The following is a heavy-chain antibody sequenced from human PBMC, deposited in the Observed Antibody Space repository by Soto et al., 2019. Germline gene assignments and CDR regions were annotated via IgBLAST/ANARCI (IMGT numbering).Heavy chain of an antibody. CDR2: ISAXNGNT. D-gene: IGHD1-1*01. V-gene: IGHV1-18*04. Sequence: XVKVSCKASGYTFTSYYMHWVRQAPGQGLEWMGWISAXNGNTNYAQKLXXRVTMTTXXSTSTAYMELRRLRSEDTAVYYCARQTGTGPAYWGQGTLVTVSS. J-gene: IGHJ4*02. CDR1: GYTFTSYY. CDR3: ARQTGTGPAY.